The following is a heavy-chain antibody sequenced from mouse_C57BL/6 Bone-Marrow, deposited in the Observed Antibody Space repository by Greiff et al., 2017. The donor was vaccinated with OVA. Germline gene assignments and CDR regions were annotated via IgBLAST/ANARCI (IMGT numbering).Heavy chain of an antibody. CDR3: ARYGYSSFDV. D-gene: IGHD2-2*01. V-gene: IGHV1-82*01. J-gene: IGHJ2*01. Sequence: VQLQQSGPELVKPGASVKISCKASGYAFSSSWMNWVKQRPGKGLEWIGRIYPGDGGTNYNGKFKGKATLTADKSSSTAYMQLSSLTSEDSAVYFCARYGYSSFDVWGQGTTLTVSS. CDR2: IYPGDGGT. CDR1: GYAFSSSW.